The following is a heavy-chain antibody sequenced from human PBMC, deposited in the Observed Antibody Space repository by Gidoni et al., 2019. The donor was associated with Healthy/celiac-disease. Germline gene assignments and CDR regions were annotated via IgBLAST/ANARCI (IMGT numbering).Heavy chain of an antibody. Sequence: QVQLVQSGAEVKKPGASVKVFCKASGYTFTSYYMHWVRHTPGQGLEWMGIINPSGGSTSYAQKFQGRVTMTRDTSTSTVYMELSSLRSEDTAVYYCARAEITMVRGGPSYWGQGTLVTVSS. CDR2: INPSGGST. CDR1: GYTFTSYY. V-gene: IGHV1-46*03. D-gene: IGHD3-10*01. J-gene: IGHJ4*02. CDR3: ARAEITMVRGGPSY.